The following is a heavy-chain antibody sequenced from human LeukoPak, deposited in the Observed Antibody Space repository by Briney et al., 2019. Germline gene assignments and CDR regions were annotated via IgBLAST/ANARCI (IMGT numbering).Heavy chain of an antibody. Sequence: SETLSLTCTVSGGSISSGSYYWSWIRQPAGKGLKWIGRIYTSGSTNYNPSLKSRDTISVDTSKNHFSLKLSSVTAADSAVYYCARGSYDILTGYYTPNWFDPWGQGTLVTVSS. CDR1: GGSISSGSYY. CDR2: IYTSGST. D-gene: IGHD3-9*01. V-gene: IGHV4-61*02. CDR3: ARGSYDILTGYYTPNWFDP. J-gene: IGHJ5*02.